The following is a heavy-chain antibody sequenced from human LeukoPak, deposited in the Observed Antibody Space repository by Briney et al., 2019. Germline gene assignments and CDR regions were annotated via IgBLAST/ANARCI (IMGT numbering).Heavy chain of an antibody. Sequence: PSETLSLTCSVSGVSITSDTYFWTWMRQHPGKGLEWIGYISYSGHSYYNPSLQSRLTIFRDTSRNQFSLRLRSVTAADTAVYYCAREQQGSGTTYQNRFDSWGQGTLVTVSS. CDR3: AREQQGSGTTYQNRFDS. CDR2: ISYSGHS. D-gene: IGHD4-17*01. J-gene: IGHJ5*01. V-gene: IGHV4-31*03. CDR1: GVSITSDTYF.